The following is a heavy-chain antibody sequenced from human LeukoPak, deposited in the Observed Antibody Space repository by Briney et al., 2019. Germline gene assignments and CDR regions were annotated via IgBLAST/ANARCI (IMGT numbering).Heavy chain of an antibody. Sequence: SETLSLTCSVSGGSLTNYYWGWIRQPPGKGLEFIGYIHSDGTTNYDSSLQSRVAISLDTSKTQFSLRLYSVTAGDTALYFCARLNFRGGEALHFDSWGQGTLVTVSS. CDR1: GGSLTNYY. V-gene: IGHV4-4*09. CDR3: ARLNFRGGEALHFDS. CDR2: IHSDGTT. J-gene: IGHJ4*02. D-gene: IGHD3-16*01.